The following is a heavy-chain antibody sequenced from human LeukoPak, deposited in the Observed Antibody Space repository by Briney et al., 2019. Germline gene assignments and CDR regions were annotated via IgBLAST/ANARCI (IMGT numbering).Heavy chain of an antibody. J-gene: IGHJ4*02. CDR3: ARVGYGDYSFDY. V-gene: IGHV3-11*05. CDR2: ISSSSSYT. Sequence: GGSLRLSCAASGFTFSDYYMSWIRQAPGKGLEWVSYISSSSSYTNYADSVKGRFTISRDNAKNSLYLQMNSLRAEDTAVYYCARVGYGDYSFDYWGQGTLVTVPS. D-gene: IGHD4-17*01. CDR1: GFTFSDYY.